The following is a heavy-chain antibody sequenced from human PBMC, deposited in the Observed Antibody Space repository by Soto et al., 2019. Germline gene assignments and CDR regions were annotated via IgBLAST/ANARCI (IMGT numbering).Heavy chain of an antibody. CDR2: INHSGST. V-gene: IGHV4-34*01. Sequence: SETLSLTCAVYGGSFSGYYWSWIRQPPGKGLEWIGEINHSGSTNYNPSLKSRVTISVDTSKNQFSLKLSSVTAADTTVYYCARDRAVLLWFGEYQDFDYWGQGTLVTVSS. D-gene: IGHD3-10*01. CDR3: ARDRAVLLWFGEYQDFDY. J-gene: IGHJ4*02. CDR1: GGSFSGYY.